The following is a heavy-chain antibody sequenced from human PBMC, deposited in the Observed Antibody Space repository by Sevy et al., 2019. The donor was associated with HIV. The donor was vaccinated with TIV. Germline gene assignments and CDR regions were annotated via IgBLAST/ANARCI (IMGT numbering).Heavy chain of an antibody. J-gene: IGHJ5*02. V-gene: IGHV4-38-2*02. D-gene: IGHD3-10*01. Sequence: SETLSLTCTVSGYSINRNTYWGWIRQPPGKGLEWLGSVHHGGSTYYNPSLKSRVTISTDMSKNQFSLKLNSVTAADAAVYFCARDSSNYYDSGSHYKTNVAGSAWFDPWGQGTLVTVSS. CDR2: VHHGGST. CDR1: GYSINRNTY. CDR3: ARDSSNYYDSGSHYKTNVAGSAWFDP.